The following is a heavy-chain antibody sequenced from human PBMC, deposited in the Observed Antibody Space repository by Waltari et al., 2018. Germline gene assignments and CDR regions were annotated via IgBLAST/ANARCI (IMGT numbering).Heavy chain of an antibody. Sequence: QVQLVQSGAEVKKPGASVKVSCKASGYTFTGYYMHWVRQAPGQGLEWMGMINPNGGGTNYAQKCQGRVTMTRDTSISTAYMELSRLRSDDTAVYYCARGGEQWLVFLDYWGQGTLVTVSS. CDR1: GYTFTGYY. J-gene: IGHJ4*02. V-gene: IGHV1-2*02. CDR3: ARGGEQWLVFLDY. CDR2: INPNGGGT. D-gene: IGHD6-19*01.